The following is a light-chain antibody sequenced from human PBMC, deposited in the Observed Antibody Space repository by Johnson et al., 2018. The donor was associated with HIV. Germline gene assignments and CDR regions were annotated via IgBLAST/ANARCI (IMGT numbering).Light chain of an antibody. CDR1: NSNIGSNY. V-gene: IGLV1-51*01. CDR2: DNN. J-gene: IGLJ1*01. CDR3: GTWDSGLSGGLYL. Sequence: QSVLTQPPSVSAAPGQKVTISCSGSNSNIGSNYVSWYQQLQGTVPKLLIYDNNKRPSGIPDRFSGSKSGTSATLGITGLQTGDEADYYCGTWDSGLSGGLYLFGPGTKVTVL.